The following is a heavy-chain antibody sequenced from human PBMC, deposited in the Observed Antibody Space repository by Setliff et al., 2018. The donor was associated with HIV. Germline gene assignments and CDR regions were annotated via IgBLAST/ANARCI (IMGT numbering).Heavy chain of an antibody. D-gene: IGHD1-26*01. CDR1: GFTFSDYY. J-gene: IGHJ4*02. Sequence: GGSLRLSCAASGFTFSDYYMSWLRQAPGKGLEWVSYISRDGNTIYYADSVKGRFTISRDNAKNSLYLQLISPRAEDTAVYYCARDRGGSYTPLDFWGQGTLVTVSS. CDR3: ARDRGGSYTPLDF. CDR2: ISRDGNTI. V-gene: IGHV3-11*04.